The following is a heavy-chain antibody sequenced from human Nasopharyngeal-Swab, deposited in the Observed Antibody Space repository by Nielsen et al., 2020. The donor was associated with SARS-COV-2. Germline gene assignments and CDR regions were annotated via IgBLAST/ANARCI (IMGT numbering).Heavy chain of an antibody. D-gene: IGHD1-1*01. V-gene: IGHV3-13*01. CDR2: IGTAGDT. Sequence: GESLKISCAASGFTFSSYDMHWVRQDTGKGLEWVSAIGTAGDTYYPGSVKGRFTISRENAKNSLYLQMNSLRAGDTAVYYCAREAFDSTTYYYYMDVWGKGTTVTVS. CDR1: GFTFSSYD. J-gene: IGHJ6*03. CDR3: AREAFDSTTYYYYMDV.